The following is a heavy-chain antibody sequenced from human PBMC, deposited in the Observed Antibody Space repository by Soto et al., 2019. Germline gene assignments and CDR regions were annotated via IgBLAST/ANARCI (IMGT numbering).Heavy chain of an antibody. J-gene: IGHJ4*02. CDR2: TYYRSKWYN. CDR1: GDSVSSKSAA. V-gene: IGHV6-1*01. CDR3: AREGDILTGYSSYYFDY. D-gene: IGHD3-9*01. Sequence: PSQTLSLTCAISGDSVSSKSAAWNWVRQSPSRGLEWLGRTYYRSKWYNDYAVSVKSRITINPDTSKNQFSLQLNSVTPEDTAVYYCAREGDILTGYSSYYFDYWGQGTLVTVSS.